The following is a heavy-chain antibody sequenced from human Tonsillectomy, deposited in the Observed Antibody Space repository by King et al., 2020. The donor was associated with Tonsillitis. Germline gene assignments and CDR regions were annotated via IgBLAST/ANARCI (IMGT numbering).Heavy chain of an antibody. CDR3: ARSGEARLRLGELSLDPYFDY. CDR2: INHSGST. CDR1: GGSFSGYY. D-gene: IGHD3-16*02. V-gene: IGHV4-34*01. Sequence: VQLQQWGAGLLKPSETLSLTCAVYGGSFSGYYWSWIRQPPGKGLEWIGEINHSGSTNYNPSLKSRVTISVDTSKSQFSLKLSSMTAADTAVYYCARSGEARLRLGELSLDPYFDYWGQGTLVTVSS. J-gene: IGHJ4*02.